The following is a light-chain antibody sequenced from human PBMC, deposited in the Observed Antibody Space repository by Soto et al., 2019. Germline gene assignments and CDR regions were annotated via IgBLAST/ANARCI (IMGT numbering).Light chain of an antibody. CDR2: DVS. V-gene: IGLV2-14*03. CDR1: SSDIGDSNY. CDR3: SSFRSSSTSYV. Sequence: QSVLTQPASVSGSPGQSITISCTGTSSDIGDSNYVSWYQQHPGKAPKLVIYDVSNRPSGVSNRFSGSKSANTASLTISGLQAEDEADYSCSSFRSSSTSYVFGTGTKVTVL. J-gene: IGLJ1*01.